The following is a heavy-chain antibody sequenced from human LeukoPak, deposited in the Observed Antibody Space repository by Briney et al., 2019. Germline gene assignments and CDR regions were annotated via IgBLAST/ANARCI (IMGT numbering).Heavy chain of an antibody. J-gene: IGHJ4*02. CDR1: GYTFTNYA. CDR3: ARDHPTVTTNWVF. D-gene: IGHD4-11*01. Sequence: ASVKVSCKASGYTFTNYAISWVRQAPGQGLQWMGCMSAYNGNTNYAQNLQGRVTMTTDTSTSTAYMELRSLRSDDTAVYYCARDHPTVTTNWVFWGQGTLVTVSS. V-gene: IGHV1-18*01. CDR2: MSAYNGNT.